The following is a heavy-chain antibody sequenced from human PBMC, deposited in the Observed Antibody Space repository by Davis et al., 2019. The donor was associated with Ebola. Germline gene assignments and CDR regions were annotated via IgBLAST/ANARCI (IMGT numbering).Heavy chain of an antibody. J-gene: IGHJ6*02. CDR2: INPSGGST. CDR1: GYTFTSYY. CDR3: VRSIARGSGYYYGMDV. Sequence: ASVKVSCKASGYTFTSYYIHWVRQAPGQGLEWTGIINPSGGSTSYAQKFQGRVTMTRDTSTSTVYMELSSLRSEDTAVYYWVRSIARGSGYYYGMDVWGQGTTVTVSS. V-gene: IGHV1-46*01. D-gene: IGHD6-19*01.